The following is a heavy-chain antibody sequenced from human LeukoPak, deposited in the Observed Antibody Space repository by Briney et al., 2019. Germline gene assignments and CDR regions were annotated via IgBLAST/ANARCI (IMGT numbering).Heavy chain of an antibody. CDR3: ASGIAAAGTDY. D-gene: IGHD6-13*01. Sequence: GGSLRLSCAASGFTFSNYAMSWVRQAPGKGLEWVSGISSRDGSTYYADSVKGRFTISRDNSKNTLYLQMNSLRAEDTAVYYCASGIAAAGTDYWGQGTLVTVSS. J-gene: IGHJ4*02. V-gene: IGHV3-23*01. CDR2: ISSRDGST. CDR1: GFTFSNYA.